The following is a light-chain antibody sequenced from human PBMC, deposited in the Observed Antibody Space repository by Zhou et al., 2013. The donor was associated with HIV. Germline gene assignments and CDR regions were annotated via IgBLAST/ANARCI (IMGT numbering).Light chain of an antibody. CDR2: GAS. CDR3: QHTFTTPIT. CDR1: QTIDNY. V-gene: IGKV1-39*01. J-gene: IGKJ4*01. Sequence: DIQMTQSPTSLSASVGDRVTITCRPSQTIDNYLNWYQRKPGKAPKLLIYGASNLQSGVPSRFSGSGSGTDFTLTISSLLPEDFATYYCQHTFTTPITFGGGTRVEIK.